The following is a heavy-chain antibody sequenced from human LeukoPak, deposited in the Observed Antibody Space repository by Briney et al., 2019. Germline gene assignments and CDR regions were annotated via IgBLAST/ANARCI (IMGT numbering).Heavy chain of an antibody. Sequence: SETLSLTCTVSGRSISSGDYYWSWIRQTPGKGLEWIGHIYYSRSTYYNPSLKSRVTISVDTSKHQFSLKLSAVTAADTAVYYCARALGLSDYDHYCYYYGMDVWGQGTTVTVSS. D-gene: IGHD5-12*01. CDR2: IYYSRST. CDR1: GRSISSGDYY. J-gene: IGHJ6*02. CDR3: ARALGLSDYDHYCYYYGMDV. V-gene: IGHV4-30-4*01.